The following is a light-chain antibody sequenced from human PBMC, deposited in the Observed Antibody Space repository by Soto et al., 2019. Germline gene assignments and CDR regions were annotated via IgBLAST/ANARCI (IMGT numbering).Light chain of an antibody. V-gene: IGKV1-17*01. CDR1: KGIRND. CDR3: LQHSTYPLT. CDR2: AAS. J-gene: IGKJ1*01. Sequence: DIQMTQFPSSLSAFVGDRVTILCRESKGIRNDLGWYQQKPGKAPKRLIYAASSLQSGVPSRFSGSGSGTEFTLAISSLQPEDSATFYCLQHSTYPLTFGQGTKVEIK.